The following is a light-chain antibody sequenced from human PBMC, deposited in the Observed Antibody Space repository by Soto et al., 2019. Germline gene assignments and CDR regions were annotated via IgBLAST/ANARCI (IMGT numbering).Light chain of an antibody. CDR1: QSVTSNY. V-gene: IGKV3-20*01. CDR3: QQYGNSPGT. CDR2: GAS. Sequence: VVTKSPGALSSSPGERATLSCGASQSVTSNYLAWYQQKRGQAPRLLIWGASIRATGLPDRFSGGGSGTDFTLTISRLEAEDFAVYYCQQYGNSPGTFGEGTKVDIK. J-gene: IGKJ1*01.